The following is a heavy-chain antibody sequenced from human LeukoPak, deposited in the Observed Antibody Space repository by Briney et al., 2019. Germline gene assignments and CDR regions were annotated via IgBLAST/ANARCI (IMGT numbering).Heavy chain of an antibody. J-gene: IGHJ6*03. Sequence: ASVKVSCKTSGYTFTSYGISWVRQAPGQGLEWMGWISAYNDNTNYAQKLQGRVTMTTDTSTSTAYMALRSLRSDDTAVYYCARDLDWSGLSYYYYMDVWGKGTTVTVSS. CDR2: ISAYNDNT. V-gene: IGHV1-18*01. D-gene: IGHD3-3*01. CDR3: ARDLDWSGLSYYYYMDV. CDR1: GYTFTSYG.